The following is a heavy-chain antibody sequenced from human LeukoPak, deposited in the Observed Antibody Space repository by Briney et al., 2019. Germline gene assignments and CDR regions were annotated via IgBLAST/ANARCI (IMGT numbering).Heavy chain of an antibody. V-gene: IGHV4-34*01. CDR1: GESFSGYY. D-gene: IGHD4-17*01. CDR2: INHSGST. J-gene: IGHJ3*02. Sequence: PSETLSLTCAVYGESFSGYYWSWIRQPPGKGLEWIGEINHSGSTNYNPSLKSRVTISVDTSKNQFSLKLSSVTAADTAVYYCARDYGDLDDAFDIWGQGTMVTVSS. CDR3: ARDYGDLDDAFDI.